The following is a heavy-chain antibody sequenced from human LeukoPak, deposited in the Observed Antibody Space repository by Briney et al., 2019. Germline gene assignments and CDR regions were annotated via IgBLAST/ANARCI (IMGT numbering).Heavy chain of an antibody. J-gene: IGHJ3*02. CDR1: GGSISSCY. Sequence: PSETLSLTCTVSGGSISSCYWSWIRQPAGKGLEWIGRIYTSGSTNYNPSLKSRVTMSVDTSKNQFSLKLSSVTAADTAVYYCARDIAVAGTGAFDIWGQGTMVTVSS. CDR2: IYTSGST. V-gene: IGHV4-4*07. D-gene: IGHD6-19*01. CDR3: ARDIAVAGTGAFDI.